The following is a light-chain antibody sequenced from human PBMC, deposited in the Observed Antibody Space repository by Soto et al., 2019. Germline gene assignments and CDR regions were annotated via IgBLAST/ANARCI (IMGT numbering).Light chain of an antibody. J-gene: IGKJ1*01. CDR1: QSISSW. CDR2: DAS. V-gene: IGKV1-5*01. Sequence: IPMTQSPSTLSSSVGDRVTITCPASQSISSWLAWYQQKPGKAPKLLIHDASSLESGVPSRFSGSGSGTEFTLTISSLQPDDFATYYCQQDNRYSPTFGQGTKV. CDR3: QQDNRYSPT.